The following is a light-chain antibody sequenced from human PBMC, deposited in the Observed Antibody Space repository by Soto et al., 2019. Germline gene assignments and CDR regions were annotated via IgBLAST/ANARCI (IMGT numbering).Light chain of an antibody. V-gene: IGKV3-15*01. CDR2: GAS. Sequence: EIGMTQSPATLSVSTGERATLSCRTSQSVSSNLAWYQQKPGQAPRLLIYGASTRATGIPARFSGSGSGTEFTLTISSLQSEDFAVYYCQQHTNWPLTFGGGTKVDI. J-gene: IGKJ4*01. CDR3: QQHTNWPLT. CDR1: QSVSSN.